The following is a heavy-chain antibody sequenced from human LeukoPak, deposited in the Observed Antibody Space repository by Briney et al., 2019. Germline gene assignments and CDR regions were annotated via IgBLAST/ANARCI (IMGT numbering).Heavy chain of an antibody. CDR2: VFSTGNA. D-gene: IGHD4-23*01. V-gene: IGHV4-61*01. J-gene: IGHJ4*02. CDR3: ARFRSGGFYFFDT. CDR1: GASLTRPTYY. Sequence: PSETLSLTCTVSGASLTRPTYYQWSWIRQPPGKGLELIGKVFSTGNAIINPSLTSRVTMSLDTSNTQFSLKLRSVTAEDSAVYYCARFRSGGFYFFDTWGQGALVTVSS.